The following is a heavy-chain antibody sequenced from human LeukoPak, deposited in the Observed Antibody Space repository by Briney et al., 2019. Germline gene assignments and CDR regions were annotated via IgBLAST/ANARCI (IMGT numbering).Heavy chain of an antibody. V-gene: IGHV4-30-4*01. CDR3: ARVTTVTTPFHFDY. D-gene: IGHD4-17*01. J-gene: IGHJ4*02. CDR2: IYYSGST. CDR1: GGSISSGGYY. Sequence: SETLSLTCTVSGGSISSGGYYWSWIRQPSGEGLEWIGYIYYSGSTYYHPSLKSRVTISLDTSKNQFSLKLSSVTAADTAVYYCARVTTVTTPFHFDYWGQGTLVTVSS.